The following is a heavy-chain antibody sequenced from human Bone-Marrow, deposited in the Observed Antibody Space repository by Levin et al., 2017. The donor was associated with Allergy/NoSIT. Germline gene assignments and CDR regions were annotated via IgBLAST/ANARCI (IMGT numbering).Heavy chain of an antibody. CDR3: ARDASGGSSEFRY. CDR2: IWHSGAA. V-gene: IGHV4-30-2*01. J-gene: IGHJ4*02. D-gene: IGHD1-26*01. CDR1: GTSINSGSNY. Sequence: SETLSLTCSVSGTSINSGSNYWSWVRQPPGKGLEWMGYIWHSGAAYYNPSLQGRATMSVDTSKNQYSLNLTSVTAADTAVYYCARDASGGSSEFRYWGQGTLVTVSS.